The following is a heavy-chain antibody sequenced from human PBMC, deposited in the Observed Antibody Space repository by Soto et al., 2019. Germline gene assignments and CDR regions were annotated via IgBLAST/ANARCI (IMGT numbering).Heavy chain of an antibody. CDR2: ISGSGGST. Sequence: EVQLLESGGGLVQPGGSLRLSCAASGFTFSSYAMSWVRQAPGKGLEWVSAISGSGGSTYYADSVKGRFTISRDNSNNTLYLQMNSLRADDTAVYYCARRSSGWYFDYWGQGTLVTVSS. CDR3: ARRSSGWYFDY. D-gene: IGHD6-19*01. J-gene: IGHJ4*02. V-gene: IGHV3-23*01. CDR1: GFTFSSYA.